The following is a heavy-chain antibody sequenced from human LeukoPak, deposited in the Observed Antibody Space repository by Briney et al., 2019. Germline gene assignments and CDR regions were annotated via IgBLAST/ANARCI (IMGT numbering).Heavy chain of an antibody. CDR3: ATYPSMVHFDY. J-gene: IGHJ4*02. Sequence: SETLSLTCTVSGGSISGYYWGWIRQPPGKGLEWIGSIYYSGSTYYNPSLKSRVTISVDTSKNQFSLKLSSVTAADTAVYYCATYPSMVHFDYWGQGTLVTVSS. V-gene: IGHV4-39*01. CDR1: GGSISGYY. CDR2: IYYSGST. D-gene: IGHD3-10*01.